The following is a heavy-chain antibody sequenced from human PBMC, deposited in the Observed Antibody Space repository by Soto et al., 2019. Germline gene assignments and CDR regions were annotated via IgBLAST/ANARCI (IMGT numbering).Heavy chain of an antibody. CDR3: AREGELGSSGWSNYYGMDV. CDR2: IYYSGST. J-gene: IGHJ6*02. D-gene: IGHD6-19*01. CDR1: GGSISSSSYY. V-gene: IGHV4-39*07. Sequence: SETLSLTCTVSGGSISSSSYYWGWIRQPPGKGLEWIGSIYYSGSTYYNPSLKSRVTISVDTSKNQFSLKLSSVTAADTAVYYCAREGELGSSGWSNYYGMDVWGQGTTVTSP.